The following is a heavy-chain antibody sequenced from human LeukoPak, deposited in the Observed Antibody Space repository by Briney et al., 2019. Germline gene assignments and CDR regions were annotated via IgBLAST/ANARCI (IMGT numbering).Heavy chain of an antibody. V-gene: IGHV4-59*08. D-gene: IGHD5-24*01. CDR2: IHNTGST. CDR1: GGSVRSYY. CDR3: ARGPDGYNSQY. J-gene: IGHJ4*02. Sequence: KPSETLSLTCTVSGGSVRSYYWSWIRQPPGEGLEWIAYIHNTGSTNYNPSLKSRVTISVDTSKTQFSLKLNSVTAADTAVYYCARGPDGYNSQYWGQGTLVTVSS.